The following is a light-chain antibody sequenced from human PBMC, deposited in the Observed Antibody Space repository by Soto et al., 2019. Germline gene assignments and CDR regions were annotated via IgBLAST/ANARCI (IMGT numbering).Light chain of an antibody. V-gene: IGKV1-5*01. CDR1: QSIRSL. CDR3: QQYQTYST. J-gene: IGKJ5*01. Sequence: DIQMTHSPSTLSASVGDMVTSTCRASQSIRSLLAWYQQKPGKAPKVLIYDASSLGSGVPSRFSGSGSGTEFTLTISSLQPDDFATYFCQQYQTYSTFGQGTRLEIK. CDR2: DAS.